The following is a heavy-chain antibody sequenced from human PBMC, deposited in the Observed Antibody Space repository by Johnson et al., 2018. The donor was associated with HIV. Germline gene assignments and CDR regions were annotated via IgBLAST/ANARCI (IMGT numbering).Heavy chain of an antibody. V-gene: IGHV3-15*01. CDR1: EFTLRNSG. J-gene: IGHJ3*02. CDR3: TTGWGSKGDAFDI. D-gene: IGHD3-16*01. CDR2: IKSNTDGGTT. Sequence: VQLVESGGGVVQPGTSLRLSCDTPEFTLRNSGLYWVRQVPGKGLAWVGRIKSNTDGGTTDYAAPVKGRFTISRDDSKNTLYLQMTSLKTEDTAVYYCTTGWGSKGDAFDIWGQGTMVTVSS.